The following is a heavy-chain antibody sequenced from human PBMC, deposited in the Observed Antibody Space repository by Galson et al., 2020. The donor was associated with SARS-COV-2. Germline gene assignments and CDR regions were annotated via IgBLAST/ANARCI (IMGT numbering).Heavy chain of an antibody. CDR1: GFTFSSYW. V-gene: IGHV3-7*01. Sequence: TGGSLRLSCAASGFTFSSYWMTWVRQAPGKGLEWVANIKQDGSEKDYVDSVKGRFTISRDNAKNSLYLQINSLTVGDTAVYYCARCSSSWAFWGYYGMDVWGPGTTVTVSS. J-gene: IGHJ6*02. D-gene: IGHD6-13*01. CDR3: ARCSSSWAFWGYYGMDV. CDR2: IKQDGSEK.